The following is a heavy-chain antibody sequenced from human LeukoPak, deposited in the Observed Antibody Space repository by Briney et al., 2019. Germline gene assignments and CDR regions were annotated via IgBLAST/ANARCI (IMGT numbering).Heavy chain of an antibody. D-gene: IGHD2-15*01. CDR2: INPNSGGT. V-gene: IGHV1-2*02. Sequence: ASVKVSCKASGYTFTGYYMHWVRQAAGQGLEWVGWINPNSGGTNYAQKFQGRVTMTRDTSISTAYMELSRLRSDDTAVYYCARGYCSGGSCFETNFDYWGQGTLVTVSS. CDR1: GYTFTGYY. CDR3: ARGYCSGGSCFETNFDY. J-gene: IGHJ4*02.